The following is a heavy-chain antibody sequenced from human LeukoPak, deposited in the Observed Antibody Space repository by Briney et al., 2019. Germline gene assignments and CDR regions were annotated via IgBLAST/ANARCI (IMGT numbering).Heavy chain of an antibody. J-gene: IGHJ6*02. Sequence: GGSLRLSCAASGFTFSSYWMSWVRQAPGKGLEWVANIKQDGSEKYYVDSVKGRFTISRDNAKNSLYLQMNSLRAEDTAVYYCARGAYDFWSGYYMSYYYYGMDVWGQGTTVTVSS. CDR3: ARGAYDFWSGYYMSYYYYGMDV. V-gene: IGHV3-7*01. CDR1: GFTFSSYW. D-gene: IGHD3-3*01. CDR2: IKQDGSEK.